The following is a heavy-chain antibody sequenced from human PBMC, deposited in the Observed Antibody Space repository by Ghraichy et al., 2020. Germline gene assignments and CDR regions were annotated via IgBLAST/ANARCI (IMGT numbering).Heavy chain of an antibody. CDR1: GYSISSGYY. CDR2: IYHSGST. J-gene: IGHJ5*02. Sequence: SETLSLTCTVSGYSISSGYYWGWIRQPPGKGLEWIGSIYHSGSTYYNPSLKSRVTISVDTSKNQFSLKLSSVTAADTAVYYCAREGYCSSTSCYSGFDPWGQGTLVTVSS. CDR3: AREGYCSSTSCYSGFDP. V-gene: IGHV4-38-2*02. D-gene: IGHD2-2*01.